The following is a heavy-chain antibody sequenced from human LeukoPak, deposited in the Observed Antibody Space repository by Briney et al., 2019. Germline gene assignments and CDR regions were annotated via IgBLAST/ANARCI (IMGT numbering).Heavy chain of an antibody. J-gene: IGHJ6*03. CDR2: IYTSGST. D-gene: IGHD1-7*01. V-gene: IGHV4-61*02. CDR3: ARSNWNYGYYYYYYMDV. CDR1: GGSISSGSYY. Sequence: SETLSLTCTVSGGSISSGSYYWSWIRQPAGKGLEWIGRIYTSGSTNYNPSLKSRVTISVDTSKNQFSLKLSSVTAADTAVYYCARSNWNYGYYYYYYMDVWGKGTTVTVSS.